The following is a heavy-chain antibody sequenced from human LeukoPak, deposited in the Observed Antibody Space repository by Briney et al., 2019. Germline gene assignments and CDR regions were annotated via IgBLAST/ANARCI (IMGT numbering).Heavy chain of an antibody. D-gene: IGHD6-13*01. CDR3: ARDRTGYSSSWYYFDY. J-gene: IGHJ4*02. V-gene: IGHV4-59*01. Sequence: SETLSLTCTVSGGSISSYYWSWIRQPPGKGLEWIGYIYYSGSTNYNPSLKSRVTMSVGTSKNQFSLKLSSVTAADTAVYYCARDRTGYSSSWYYFDYWGQGTLVTVSS. CDR2: IYYSGST. CDR1: GGSISSYY.